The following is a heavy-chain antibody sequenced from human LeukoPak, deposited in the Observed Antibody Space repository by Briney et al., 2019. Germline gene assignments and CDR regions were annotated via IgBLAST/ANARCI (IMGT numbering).Heavy chain of an antibody. CDR3: ARDRVATDLFDY. Sequence: GGSLRLSCAASGFTFSSYSMNWVRQAPGKGLEWVSSISSSSSYIYYADSVKGRFTISRDNAKNSLHLQMNSLRAEDTAVYYCARDRVATDLFDYWGQGTLVTVSS. CDR2: ISSSSSYI. J-gene: IGHJ4*02. V-gene: IGHV3-21*01. CDR1: GFTFSSYS.